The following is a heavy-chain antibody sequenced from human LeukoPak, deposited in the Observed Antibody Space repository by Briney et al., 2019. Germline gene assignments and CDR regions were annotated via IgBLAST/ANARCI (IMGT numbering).Heavy chain of an antibody. V-gene: IGHV3-53*01. CDR2: IYSGGST. CDR3: ARDLGSGWNFDY. Sequence: GGSLRLSCAASGFTVSSNYMNWVRQAPGKGLEWVSIIYSGGSTYYADSVKGRFTISRDNSKNTLHLQMNSLRAEDTAVYYCARDLGSGWNFDYWGQGTLVTVSS. CDR1: GFTVSSNY. D-gene: IGHD6-19*01. J-gene: IGHJ4*02.